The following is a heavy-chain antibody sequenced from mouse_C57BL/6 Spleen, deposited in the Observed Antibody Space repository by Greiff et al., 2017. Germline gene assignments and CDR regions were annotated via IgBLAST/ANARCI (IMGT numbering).Heavy chain of an antibody. CDR3: ARTGGSTMLSCWYFDV. J-gene: IGHJ1*03. CDR2: IHPNSGST. Sequence: VQLQQPGAELVKPGASVKLSCKASGYTFTSYWMHWVKQRPGQGLEWIGMIHPNSGSTNYNEKFKSKATLTVDKSSSTAYMQLSSLTSEDSAVYYCARTGGSTMLSCWYFDVWGTGTTVTVSS. V-gene: IGHV1-64*01. CDR1: GYTFTSYW. D-gene: IGHD2-1*01.